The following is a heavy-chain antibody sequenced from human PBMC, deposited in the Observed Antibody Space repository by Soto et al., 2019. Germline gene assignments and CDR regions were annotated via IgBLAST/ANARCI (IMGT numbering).Heavy chain of an antibody. CDR1: GYTFTSYI. Sequence: ASVKASSKASGYTFTSYIMHWVRQAPGQGLEWMGIINPSGGSTSYAQKFQGRVTMTRDTSTSTVYMELSSLRSEDTAVYYCARGSRRRDAFDIWGQGTMVTVSS. V-gene: IGHV1-46*01. CDR2: INPSGGST. D-gene: IGHD1-1*01. J-gene: IGHJ3*02. CDR3: ARGSRRRDAFDI.